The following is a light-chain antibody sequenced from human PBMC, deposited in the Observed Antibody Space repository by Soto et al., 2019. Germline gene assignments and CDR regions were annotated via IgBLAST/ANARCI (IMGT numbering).Light chain of an antibody. CDR3: QQSDSTPFT. J-gene: IGKJ4*01. CDR2: AAS. V-gene: IGKV1-39*01. CDR1: QSIRKF. Sequence: DIQMTQSPSSLSASVGDRVTITCRASQSIRKFLNWYQHKAGKAPKLLIYAASSLQSGVPARFSGNGSETDFSVTINSLQPEDFATYFCQQSDSTPFTFGGGAKVEIK.